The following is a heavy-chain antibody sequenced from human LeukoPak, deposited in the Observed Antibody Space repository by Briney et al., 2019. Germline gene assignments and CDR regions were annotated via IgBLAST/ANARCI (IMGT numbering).Heavy chain of an antibody. CDR1: GGSISSSSYY. CDR3: ARIYSGSYFYYGMDV. J-gene: IGHJ6*02. Sequence: SETLSLTCTVSGGSISSSSYYWGWIRQPPGKGLEWTGSIYYSGSTYYNPSLKSRVTISIDTSKNQFSVKLSSVTAADTAVFFCARIYSGSYFYYGMDVWGRGTTVTVSS. CDR2: IYYSGST. V-gene: IGHV4-39*01. D-gene: IGHD1-26*01.